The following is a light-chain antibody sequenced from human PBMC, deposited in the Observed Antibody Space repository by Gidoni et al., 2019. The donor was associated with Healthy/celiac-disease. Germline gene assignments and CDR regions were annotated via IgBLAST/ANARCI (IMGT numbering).Light chain of an antibody. V-gene: IGKV3-11*01. Sequence: EIVLTQSPATLSLSPGERATLSCRASQSVSSYLACYQQKPDQAPRLLISDAPTSATAILARFISSGSATAFTLTTISLVPEDFAVDYCWQRCNWPWTFGQGTKVEIK. J-gene: IGKJ1*01. CDR3: WQRCNWPWT. CDR2: DAP. CDR1: QSVSSY.